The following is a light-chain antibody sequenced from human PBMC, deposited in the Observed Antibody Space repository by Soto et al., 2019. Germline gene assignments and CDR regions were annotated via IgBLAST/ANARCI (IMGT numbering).Light chain of an antibody. CDR3: QQYAISPRT. V-gene: IGKV3-20*01. Sequence: EIVLTQSPGTLSLSPGERATLSCRASQSVNNNYLAWFQQKPGQAPRLLVYGASSRATGIPDWFSGSGSGTDFTLTISILEPEDFAVYYCQQYAISPRTFGQGTNLEIK. CDR1: QSVNNNY. J-gene: IGKJ2*01. CDR2: GAS.